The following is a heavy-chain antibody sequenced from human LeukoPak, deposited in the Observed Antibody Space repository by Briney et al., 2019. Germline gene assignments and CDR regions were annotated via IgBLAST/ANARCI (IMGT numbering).Heavy chain of an antibody. CDR1: GYILTYYG. D-gene: IGHD5-12*01. CDR3: ARGRLGVSGYKDYLDY. CDR2: INTYNGET. V-gene: IGHV1-18*01. J-gene: IGHJ4*02. Sequence: GASVKVSCSSSGYILTYYGIYWVRQAPGQGLEWMGWINTYNGETDYAQNFKGRVTMTTDTSTSTAYMDLRSLTSDDTAVYYCARGRLGVSGYKDYLDYWGQGTLVTVSS.